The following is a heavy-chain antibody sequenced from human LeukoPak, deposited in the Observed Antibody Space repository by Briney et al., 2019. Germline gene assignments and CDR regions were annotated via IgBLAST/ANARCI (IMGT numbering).Heavy chain of an antibody. D-gene: IGHD1-1*01. CDR1: EFSVGSNY. CDR2: IYSGGST. Sequence: GGSLRLSCAASEFSVGSNYMTWVRQAPGKGLEWVSLIYSGGSTYYADSVKGRFTISRDNAKNSLYLQMNSLRAEDTAVYYCARGNWNFFRYWGQGTLVTVSS. CDR3: ARGNWNFFRY. V-gene: IGHV3-66*01. J-gene: IGHJ4*02.